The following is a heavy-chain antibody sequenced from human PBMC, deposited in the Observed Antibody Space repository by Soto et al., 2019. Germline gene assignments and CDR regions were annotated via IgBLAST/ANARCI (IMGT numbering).Heavy chain of an antibody. Sequence: SETLSLTCAVYGGSFSGYYWSWIRQPPGKGLEWIGEINHSGSTNYNPSLKSRVTISVDTSKNQFSLKLSSVTAADTAVYYCARVSAWSLRFDPWGQGTLVTVSS. CDR2: INHSGST. CDR3: ARVSAWSLRFDP. J-gene: IGHJ5*02. D-gene: IGHD2-21*01. CDR1: GGSFSGYY. V-gene: IGHV4-34*01.